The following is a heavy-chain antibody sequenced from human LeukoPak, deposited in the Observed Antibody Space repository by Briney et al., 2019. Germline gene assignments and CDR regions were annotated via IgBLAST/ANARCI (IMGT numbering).Heavy chain of an antibody. CDR2: TSGSGGST. J-gene: IGHJ3*02. D-gene: IGHD4-23*01. Sequence: GGSLRLSCAASGFTFSNYGMSWVRQAPGKGLEWVSATSGSGGSTFYADSVKGRFTISRDNSKNTLYLQMNSLRVEDTAVYYCAVFGGLNAIDIRGQGTMVTVSS. CDR3: AVFGGLNAIDI. V-gene: IGHV3-23*01. CDR1: GFTFSNYG.